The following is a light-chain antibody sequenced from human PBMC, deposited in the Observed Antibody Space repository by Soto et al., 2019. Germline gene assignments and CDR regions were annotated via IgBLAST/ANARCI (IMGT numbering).Light chain of an antibody. Sequence: DIQMTQSPSSVSASVGDRVTITCRASQGLGVWLGWYQQKPGKAPQLLIFVASGLQTGVPARFSGSGSGTHFNRTISSLQPEDFATYYCQQAYSFPLTFGGGTKVEIK. CDR1: QGLGVW. J-gene: IGKJ4*01. CDR2: VAS. CDR3: QQAYSFPLT. V-gene: IGKV1-12*01.